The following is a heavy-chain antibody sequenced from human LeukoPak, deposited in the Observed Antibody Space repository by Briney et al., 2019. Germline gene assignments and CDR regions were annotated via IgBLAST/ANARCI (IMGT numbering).Heavy chain of an antibody. Sequence: GGSLRLSCAASGFTFDDYGMSWVRQAPGKGLEWVSGINWNGGSTGYADSVKGRFTISRDNSKNTLYLQMNSLRAEDTAVYYCAKERVLAGIGECYFDYWGQGTLVTVSS. CDR3: AKERVLAGIGECYFDY. V-gene: IGHV3-20*04. J-gene: IGHJ4*02. CDR2: INWNGGST. D-gene: IGHD6-19*01. CDR1: GFTFDDYG.